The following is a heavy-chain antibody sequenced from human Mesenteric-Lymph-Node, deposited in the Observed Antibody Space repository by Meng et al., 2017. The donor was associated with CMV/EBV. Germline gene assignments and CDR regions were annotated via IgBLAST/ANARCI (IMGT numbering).Heavy chain of an antibody. CDR3: AFSQQLVRWFDP. CDR2: ASHSGST. Sequence: SETLSLTCTVSVGSITNYYWSWIRQPPGKGLEWIGYASHSGSTNYNPSLKSRVTMSVDTSKRQFSLKLNSVTAANTAVYHCAFSQQLVRWFDPWGQGTLVTVSS. J-gene: IGHJ5*02. CDR1: VGSITNYY. D-gene: IGHD6-13*01. V-gene: IGHV4-59*01.